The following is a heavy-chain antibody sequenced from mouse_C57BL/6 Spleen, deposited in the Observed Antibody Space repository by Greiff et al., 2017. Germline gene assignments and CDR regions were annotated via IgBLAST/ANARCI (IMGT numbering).Heavy chain of an antibody. J-gene: IGHJ2*01. CDR1: GYTFTSYT. CDR3: ARKENGYYYLDY. D-gene: IGHD2-3*01. CDR2: INPSSGYT. V-gene: IGHV1-4*01. Sequence: QVQLQQSGAELARPGASVKMSCKASGYTFTSYTMHWVKQRPGQGLEWIGYINPSSGYTKYNQKFKDKATLTADKSSSTAYMQLSSLTSEDSAVYYCARKENGYYYLDYWGQGTTLTVSA.